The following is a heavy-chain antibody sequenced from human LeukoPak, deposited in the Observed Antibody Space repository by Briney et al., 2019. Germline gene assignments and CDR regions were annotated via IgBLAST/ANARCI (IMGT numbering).Heavy chain of an antibody. CDR2: INPKRGGT. J-gene: IGHJ4*02. CDR3: ARWTGVYFDY. V-gene: IGHV1-2*02. CDR1: GYTFTGYY. Sequence: GSVTVSCKASGYTFTGYYMHWVRQAPGQGSEWMGWINPKRGGTKYAQKMQGRVTMTRDTSISTAYMELSRLRSDDTAVYYCARWTGVYFDYWGQGTLVTVSS. D-gene: IGHD3-10*01.